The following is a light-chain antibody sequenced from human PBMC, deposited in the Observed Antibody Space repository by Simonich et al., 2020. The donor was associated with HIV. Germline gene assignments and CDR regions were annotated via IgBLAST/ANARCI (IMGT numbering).Light chain of an antibody. Sequence: DIQMTQSPSSLSASVGDRVTVACRASKSIRTYLNWYQQKPGKAPKLLIYAASSLQSGVPSMFSGSGSGTDFTLTINSLQPEDFATYYCHQSYSNPRTFGQGTKLEIK. CDR1: KSIRTY. CDR2: AAS. V-gene: IGKV1-39*01. CDR3: HQSYSNPRT. J-gene: IGKJ2*01.